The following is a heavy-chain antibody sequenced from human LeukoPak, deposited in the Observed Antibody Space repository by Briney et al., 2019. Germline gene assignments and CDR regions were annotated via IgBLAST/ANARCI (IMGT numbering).Heavy chain of an antibody. CDR1: GYSFTSYW. Sequence: GESLKISCKGPGYSFTSYWIGWVRQMPGKGLEWMGIIYPGDSDARYSPSLQGQVTISADKSISTAYLQWSSLKASDTAMYYCARSAIVGTPGYFDYWGQGTLVTVSS. CDR2: IYPGDSDA. V-gene: IGHV5-51*01. CDR3: ARSAIVGTPGYFDY. J-gene: IGHJ4*02. D-gene: IGHD1-26*01.